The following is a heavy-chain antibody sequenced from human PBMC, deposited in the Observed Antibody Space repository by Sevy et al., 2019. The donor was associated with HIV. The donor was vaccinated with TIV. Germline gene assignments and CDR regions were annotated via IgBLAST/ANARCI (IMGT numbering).Heavy chain of an antibody. CDR3: TKYRGDYYDSSGYGNWFFYL. CDR2: ISYSGST. D-gene: IGHD3-22*01. Sequence: SETLSLTCTVSGGYISRYDWSWIRQPPGKGLEWIGYISYSGSTNYNPSLKSRVTISVDTSQNQFSLRLSSVTAADTAVYYCTKYRGDYYDSSGYGNWFFYLWGRGTLVTVSS. CDR1: GGYISRYD. J-gene: IGHJ2*01. V-gene: IGHV4-59*12.